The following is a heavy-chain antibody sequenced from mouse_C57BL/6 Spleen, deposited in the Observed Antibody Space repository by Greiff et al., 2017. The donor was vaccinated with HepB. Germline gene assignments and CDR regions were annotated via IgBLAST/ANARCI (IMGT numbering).Heavy chain of an antibody. CDR3: AREENYYGEGYFDY. CDR1: GYSITSGYY. V-gene: IGHV3-6*01. D-gene: IGHD1-1*01. J-gene: IGHJ2*01. CDR2: ISYDGSN. Sequence: DVKLQESGPGLVKPSQSLSLTCSVTGYSITSGYYWNWIRQFPGNKLEWMGYISYDGSNNYNPSLKNRISITRDTSKNQFFLKLNSVTTEDTATYYCAREENYYGEGYFDYWGQGTTLTVSS.